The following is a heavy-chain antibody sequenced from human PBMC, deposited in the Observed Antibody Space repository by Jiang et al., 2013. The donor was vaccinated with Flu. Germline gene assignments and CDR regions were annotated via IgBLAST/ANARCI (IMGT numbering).Heavy chain of an antibody. D-gene: IGHD1-26*01. CDR3: ARASGSYSIYYYGMDV. CDR1: GVSISSFY. J-gene: IGHJ6*02. Sequence: GLVKPSETLSLTCAVSGVSISSFYWSWIRQPAGKGLEWIGYIYYSGSTNYNASLKSRVTISVNTSKNQFSLKLNSVTAADTAVYYCARASGSYSIYYYGMDVWGQGTTVTVSS. V-gene: IGHV4-59*01. CDR2: IYYSGST.